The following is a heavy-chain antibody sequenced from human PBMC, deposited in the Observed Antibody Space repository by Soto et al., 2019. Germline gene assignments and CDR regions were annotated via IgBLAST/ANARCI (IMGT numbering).Heavy chain of an antibody. D-gene: IGHD1-1*01. J-gene: IGHJ3*01. Sequence: GESLKISCQGSGYTFTNYWIVWVRQLPGKGLEWMGIIYPRDSHTTYSPSFQGQVTISDDKSLNSAFLQWSSLKASDTATYYCARFAATSGINAFDVWGPGTMVTVS. CDR3: ARFAATSGINAFDV. V-gene: IGHV5-51*01. CDR1: GYTFTNYW. CDR2: IYPRDSHT.